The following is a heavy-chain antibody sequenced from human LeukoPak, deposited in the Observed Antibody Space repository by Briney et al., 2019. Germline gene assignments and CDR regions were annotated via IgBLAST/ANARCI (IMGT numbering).Heavy chain of an antibody. CDR2: ISSSSSST. CDR3: APCCGTDCRGAY. D-gene: IGHD2-21*02. Sequence: GGSLRLSCVASGFTFSSYSMSWVRQAPGKGLEWVSAISSSSSSTSYADSVKGRFTISRDNTKNSPFLQINSLRAEDTAVYYCAPCCGTDCRGAYWGQGTLVTVSS. J-gene: IGHJ4*02. V-gene: IGHV3-21*04. CDR1: GFTFSSYS.